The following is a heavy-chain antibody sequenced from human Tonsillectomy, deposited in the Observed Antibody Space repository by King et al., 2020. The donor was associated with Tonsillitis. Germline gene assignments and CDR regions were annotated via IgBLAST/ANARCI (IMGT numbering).Heavy chain of an antibody. CDR1: GGSFSGYY. CDR3: VSVYYYYGMDV. CDR2: INHSGST. D-gene: IGHD5/OR15-5a*01. V-gene: IGHV4-34*01. J-gene: IGHJ6*02. Sequence: VQLQQWGAGLLKPSETLSLTCAVYGGSFSGYYWSWIRRPPGKGLEWIGEINHSGSTNYNPSLKSRVTISLDTSKNQFSLKLGSVTAADTAVYYCVSVYYYYGMDVWGQGTTVTVSS.